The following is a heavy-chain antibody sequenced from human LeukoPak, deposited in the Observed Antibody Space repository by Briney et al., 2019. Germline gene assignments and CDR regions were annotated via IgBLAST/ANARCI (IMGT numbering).Heavy chain of an antibody. CDR2: IWYDGSDK. J-gene: IGHJ5*01. CDR1: GFTFSSYG. CDR3: VKSVAGTRGWFDS. Sequence: GGSLRLSCAASGFTFSSYGMHWVRRAPGKRLEWVALIWYDGSDKDYGDSVKGRFTISRDNSKNTMYLQMNSLRADDTAVYYCVKSVAGTRGWFDSWGQGTLVIVSS. V-gene: IGHV3-33*03.